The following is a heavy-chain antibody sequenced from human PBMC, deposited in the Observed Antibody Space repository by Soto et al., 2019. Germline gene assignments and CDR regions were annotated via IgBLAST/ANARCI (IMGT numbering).Heavy chain of an antibody. D-gene: IGHD3-3*01. CDR2: IYHSGST. CDR1: CGSISSTNW. V-gene: IGHV4-4*02. J-gene: IGHJ6*02. CDR3: ARDLGDFWSGYLGHYYYYYGMDV. Sequence: SETLSLTCAVSCGSISSTNWWSWVRQPPAKGPEGFGEIYHSGSTNYNPSLKSRVTISVDKSKNQFSLKLSSVTAADTAVYYCARDLGDFWSGYLGHYYYYYGMDVWGQGTTVTVS.